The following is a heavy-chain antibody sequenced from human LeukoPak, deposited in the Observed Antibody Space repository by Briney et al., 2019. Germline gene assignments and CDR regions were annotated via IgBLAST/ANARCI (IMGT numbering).Heavy chain of an antibody. CDR2: ISSSSTYI. CDR1: GFTSTTYS. Sequence: AGGSLRLSCSASGFTSTTYSMNWVRQAPGKGLEWVSSISSSSTYIYYADSVRGRFTISRDNAKNSLYLQMNSLRAEDTAAYYCARSVVVPAAMFYYYYGMDAWGQGTTVTVSS. V-gene: IGHV3-21*01. J-gene: IGHJ6*02. D-gene: IGHD2-2*01. CDR3: ARSVVVPAAMFYYYYGMDA.